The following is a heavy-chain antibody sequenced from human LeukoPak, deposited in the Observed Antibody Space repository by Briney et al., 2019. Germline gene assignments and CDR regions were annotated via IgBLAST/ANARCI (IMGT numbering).Heavy chain of an antibody. Sequence: ASVNVSCTVSGYTLTELSMHWVRQAPGKGLEWMGGFDPEDGETIYAQKFQGRVTMTEDTSTDTAYMELSSLRSEDTAVYYCATIPFFGDGYWGQGTLVTVSS. CDR1: GYTLTELS. CDR2: FDPEDGET. D-gene: IGHD3-3*01. V-gene: IGHV1-24*01. CDR3: ATIPFFGDGY. J-gene: IGHJ4*02.